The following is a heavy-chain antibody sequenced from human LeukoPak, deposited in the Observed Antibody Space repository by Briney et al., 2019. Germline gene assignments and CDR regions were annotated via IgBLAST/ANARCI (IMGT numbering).Heavy chain of an antibody. CDR1: GGSISSYY. V-gene: IGHV4-59*08. J-gene: IGHJ6*02. CDR3: ARQGSGSYYNSKAYYYYGMDV. CDR2: IYYSGST. Sequence: SETLSLTCTVSGGSISSYYWSWIRQPPGKGLEWIGYIYYSGSTSYNTSLKSRVTISVDTSKNQFSLKLSSVTAADTAVYYCARQGSGSYYNSKAYYYYGMDVWGQGTTVTVSS. D-gene: IGHD3-10*01.